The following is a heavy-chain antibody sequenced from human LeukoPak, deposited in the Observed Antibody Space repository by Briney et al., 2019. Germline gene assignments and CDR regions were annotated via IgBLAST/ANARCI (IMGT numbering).Heavy chain of an antibody. V-gene: IGHV4-34*01. CDR1: GGSFSGYY. D-gene: IGHD1-26*01. Sequence: SETLSLTCAVYGGSFSGYYWSWIRQPPGKGLEWMGEINHSGSTSYNPSLKSRVTISVDTSKNQFSLKLSSVTAADTAVYYCARGPRSWELLGGFDYWGQGTLVTVSS. J-gene: IGHJ4*02. CDR2: INHSGST. CDR3: ARGPRSWELLGGFDY.